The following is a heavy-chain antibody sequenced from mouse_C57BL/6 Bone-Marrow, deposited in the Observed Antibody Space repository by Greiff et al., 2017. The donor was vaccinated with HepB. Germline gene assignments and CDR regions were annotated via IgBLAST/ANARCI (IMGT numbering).Heavy chain of an antibody. V-gene: IGHV1-54*01. D-gene: IGHD2-4*01. CDR3: ARGAIYYDYDEGYFDY. CDR1: GYAFTNYL. CDR2: INPGSGGT. J-gene: IGHJ2*01. Sequence: VQLQQSGAELVRPGTSVKVSCKASGYAFTNYLIEWVKQRPGQGLEWIGVINPGSGGTNYNEKFKGKATLTADKSSSTAYMQLSSLTSEDSAVYFCARGAIYYDYDEGYFDYWGQGTTLTVSS.